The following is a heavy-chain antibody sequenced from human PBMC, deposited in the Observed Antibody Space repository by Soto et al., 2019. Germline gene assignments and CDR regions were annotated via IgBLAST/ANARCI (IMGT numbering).Heavy chain of an antibody. CDR1: GFTFSSYS. CDR2: ISGSSSMI. J-gene: IGHJ4*02. V-gene: IGHV3-48*01. CDR3: ARDLTPRQEMLYALLGY. Sequence: EVQLVESGGGLVQPGGSLRLSCAASGFTFSSYSMNWVRQAPGKGLEWVSYISGSSSMIYYADSVKGRFTISRDNAKNSLYLQRNDLRAEDSAVYYCARDLTPRQEMLYALLGYWGQGTLVTVSS. D-gene: IGHD2-8*01.